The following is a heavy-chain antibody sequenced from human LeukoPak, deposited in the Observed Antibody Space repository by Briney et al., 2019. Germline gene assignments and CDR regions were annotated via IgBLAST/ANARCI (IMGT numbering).Heavy chain of an antibody. CDR2: IKSKTDGGTT. Sequence: PGGSLRLSCAASGFTFSNAWMSWVRQAPGKGLEWVGRIKSKTDGGTTDYAAPVKGRFTISRDDSKNTLYLQMNSLKTEDTAVCYCTTEGSSGSYFDYWGQGTLVTVSS. J-gene: IGHJ4*02. D-gene: IGHD3-22*01. CDR1: GFTFSNAW. CDR3: TTEGSSGSYFDY. V-gene: IGHV3-15*01.